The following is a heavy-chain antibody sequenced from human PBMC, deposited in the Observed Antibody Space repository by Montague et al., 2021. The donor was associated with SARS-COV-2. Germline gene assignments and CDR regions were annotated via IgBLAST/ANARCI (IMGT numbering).Heavy chain of an antibody. CDR2: IDWDDDK. J-gene: IGHJ3*02. CDR1: GFSLSTSGMC. Sequence: PALMKPTQTLTLTCTFSGFSLSTSGMCVSWIRQPPGKALEWLALIDWDDDKYYSTSLKTRLTIPKDTSKNQVVLTTTNMDPVDTATYYCARIWGATRGDAFDIWGQRTMVTVSS. V-gene: IGHV2-70*01. CDR3: ARIWGATRGDAFDI. D-gene: IGHD1-26*01.